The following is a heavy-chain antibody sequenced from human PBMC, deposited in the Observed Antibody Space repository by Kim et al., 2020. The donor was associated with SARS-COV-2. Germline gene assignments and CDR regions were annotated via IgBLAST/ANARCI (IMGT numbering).Heavy chain of an antibody. CDR2: IHIDGRT. V-gene: IGHV3-53*01. Sequence: GGSLRLSCAASGFTVSSGYISWVRQAPGKGLDWVSIIHIDGRTFYADSVKGRFTISRDNSMNTVFLQMNSLRAEDTAAYYCMRYHYWGQGTLVSVSS. J-gene: IGHJ4*02. CDR3: MRYHY. CDR1: GFTVSSGY.